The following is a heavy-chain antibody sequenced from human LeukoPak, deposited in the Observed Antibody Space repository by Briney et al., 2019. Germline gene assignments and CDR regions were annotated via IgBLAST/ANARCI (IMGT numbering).Heavy chain of an antibody. CDR3: ARNSGRDGYYYYMDV. J-gene: IGHJ6*03. CDR2: ISSSGSTI. V-gene: IGHV3-48*03. D-gene: IGHD1-26*01. Sequence: RGSLRLSCAASGFTFSSYEMNWVRQAPGKGLEWVSYISSSGSTIYYADSVKGRFTISRDNAKNSLYLQMNSLRAEDTAVYYCARNSGRDGYYYYMDVWGKGTTVNVSS. CDR1: GFTFSSYE.